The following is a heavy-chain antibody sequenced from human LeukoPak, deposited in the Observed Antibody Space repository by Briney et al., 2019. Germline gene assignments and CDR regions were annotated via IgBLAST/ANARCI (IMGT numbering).Heavy chain of an antibody. D-gene: IGHD2-2*01. J-gene: IGHJ4*02. CDR1: GLTVSRNY. Sequence: GGSLRLSCAASGLTVSRNYMSWVRKAPGMGLEWVSIIYSEGTTYYVDSVKGRFTISRDNSKNTLYLQMNSLRVEDTAVYYCARWLSSSTTWYYDYWGQGTLVTVSS. CDR2: IYSEGTT. CDR3: ARWLSSSTTWYYDY. V-gene: IGHV3-53*01.